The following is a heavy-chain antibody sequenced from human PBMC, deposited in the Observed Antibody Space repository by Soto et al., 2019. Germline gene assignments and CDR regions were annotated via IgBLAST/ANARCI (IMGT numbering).Heavy chain of an antibody. D-gene: IGHD3-16*01. CDR3: ARHAAYDSVWGKSDGSDY. V-gene: IGHV4-39*01. CDR2: MYYSGAT. CDR1: GGSISSNSYY. J-gene: IGHJ4*02. Sequence: QLQLQESGPGLVKPSETLSLACTVSGGSISSNSYYWDWIRQPPGKGLEWIGSMYYSGATYHNPSLQSRVTISADTSKNQFSLHLSSATAADTAVYYCARHAAYDSVWGKSDGSDYWGQGTLVTVSS.